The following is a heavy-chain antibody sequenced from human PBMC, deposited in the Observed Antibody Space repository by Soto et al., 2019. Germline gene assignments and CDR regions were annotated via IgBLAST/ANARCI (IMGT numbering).Heavy chain of an antibody. Sequence: SESLSLSCNMSGDSYSISTYSWSWIRQPPGKALQWIGFIYQSGVTSYNPSLASRVSISLDRSNNQCSLKLKSVTAADTAVYFCAGMPYTSGLRFDPWGPGTLVTVSS. J-gene: IGHJ5*02. V-gene: IGHV4-30-2*01. CDR1: GDSYSISTYS. CDR2: IYQSGVT. D-gene: IGHD6-19*01. CDR3: AGMPYTSGLRFDP.